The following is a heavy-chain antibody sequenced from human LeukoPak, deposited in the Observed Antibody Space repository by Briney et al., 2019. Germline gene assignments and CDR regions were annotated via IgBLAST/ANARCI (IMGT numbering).Heavy chain of an antibody. J-gene: IGHJ3*02. Sequence: PSETLSLTCTVSGGSISSGGYYWSWIRQHPGKGLEWIVYIYYNGSTYYNPSLKSRVTISVDTSKNHLSLKLSSVTAADTAVYYCARDDYGDYHADAFDIWGQGTMVTVSS. D-gene: IGHD4-17*01. CDR3: ARDDYGDYHADAFDI. CDR1: GGSISSGGYY. CDR2: IYYNGST. V-gene: IGHV4-31*03.